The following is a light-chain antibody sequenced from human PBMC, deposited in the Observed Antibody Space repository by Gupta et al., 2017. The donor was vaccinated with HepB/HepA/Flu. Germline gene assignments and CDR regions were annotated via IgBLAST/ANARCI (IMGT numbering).Light chain of an antibody. CDR3: QHYHNIPRT. J-gene: IGKJ1*01. CDR2: AAS. V-gene: IGKV1-39*01. Sequence: DIQITQLPPPLAPSVGDRVSITCRASQNIDDNLNWYQQKPGKAPKMVINAASSLQSWVPSRFSGSGSGTVFTLTIGSLQPEDFATYYCQHYHNIPRTFGQGTKVEIK. CDR1: QNIDDN.